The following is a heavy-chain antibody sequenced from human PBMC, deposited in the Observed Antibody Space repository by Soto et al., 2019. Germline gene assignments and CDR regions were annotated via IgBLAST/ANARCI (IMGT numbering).Heavy chain of an antibody. CDR2: INHSGDT. CDR3: ARGSYCTGGSCPDCNYFYMDV. CDR1: GGSFSGYY. D-gene: IGHD2-15*01. V-gene: IGHV4-34*01. J-gene: IGHJ6*03. Sequence: QVHLQPWGAGLLTPSETLSLTCAVYGGSFSGYYWSWVRQPPGKGLELIGEINHSGDTNYNPSLKSRVTISVDTSKEHFSLKLSSVTAADTALYYCARGSYCTGGSCPDCNYFYMDVWGKGTTVTVSS.